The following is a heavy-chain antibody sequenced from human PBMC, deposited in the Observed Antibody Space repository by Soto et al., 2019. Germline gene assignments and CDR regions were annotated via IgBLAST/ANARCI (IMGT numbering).Heavy chain of an antibody. CDR3: ATYYYDSSGQGLDAFDI. J-gene: IGHJ3*02. Sequence: RLSCAASGFTFSSYGMHWVRQAPGKGLEWVAVIWYDGSNKYYADSVKGRFTISRDNSKNTLYLQMNSLRAEDTAVYYCATYYYDSSGQGLDAFDIWGQGTMVTVS. D-gene: IGHD3-22*01. CDR1: GFTFSSYG. V-gene: IGHV3-33*01. CDR2: IWYDGSNK.